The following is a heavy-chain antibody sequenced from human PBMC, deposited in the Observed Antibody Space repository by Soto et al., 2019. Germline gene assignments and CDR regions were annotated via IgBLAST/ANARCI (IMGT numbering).Heavy chain of an antibody. J-gene: IGHJ4*02. CDR2: ISWDGGST. Sequence: ESGGVVVQPGGSLRLSCAASGFTFDDYTMHWVRQAPGKGLEWVSLISWDGGSTYYADSVKGRFTISRDNSKNSLYLQMNSLRTEDTALYYCAKGRLYYYDSSGYSAYFDYWGQGTLVTVSS. D-gene: IGHD3-22*01. V-gene: IGHV3-43*01. CDR3: AKGRLYYYDSSGYSAYFDY. CDR1: GFTFDDYT.